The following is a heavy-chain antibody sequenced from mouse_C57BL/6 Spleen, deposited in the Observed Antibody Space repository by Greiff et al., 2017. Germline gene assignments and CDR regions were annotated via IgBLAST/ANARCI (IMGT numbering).Heavy chain of an antibody. J-gene: IGHJ3*01. Sequence: QVQLQQSGAGLVKPGASVKISCKASAYAFSSYWLNWVQQRPGKGLEWIGQIYPGDGDTNYTGKFKGKATLTADKSASPAYMQLSSRTSEDSAVYFCAGAGYSGNYTLSAYWGQATLGTAFA. D-gene: IGHD2-1*01. V-gene: IGHV1-80*01. CDR1: AYAFSSYW. CDR3: AGAGYSGNYTLSAY. CDR2: IYPGDGDT.